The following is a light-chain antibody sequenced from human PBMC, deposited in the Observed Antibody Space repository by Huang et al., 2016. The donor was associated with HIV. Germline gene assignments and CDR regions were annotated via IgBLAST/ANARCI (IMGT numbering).Light chain of an antibody. V-gene: IGKV3-15*01. CDR1: QSCSNN. CDR2: GAS. J-gene: IGKJ1*01. CDR3: QQYNNWPRT. Sequence: EIVMRQSPATLSASPGERATLACTTSQSCSNNLAWFQQKPGQGPSLLIYGASTRASAIPDTFSGNGSGTEFTLTVCSLQSEDFAVYYCQQYNNWPRTFGQGTKVEIK.